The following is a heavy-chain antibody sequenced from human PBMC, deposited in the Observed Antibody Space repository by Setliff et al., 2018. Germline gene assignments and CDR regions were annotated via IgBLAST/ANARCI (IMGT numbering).Heavy chain of an antibody. V-gene: IGHV4-39*02. CDR2: VYHRGTT. Sequence: SETLSLTCTVSTGSLNRNGYYWAWVRQPPGKGLEWIASVYHRGTTYYNPSLKSRVTTSVDTSKNQFSLKLISVTAADTAVYYCAKDKYSFGSGIYWNSFDLWGQGTMVTVS. CDR1: TGSLNRNGYY. J-gene: IGHJ3*01. CDR3: AKDKYSFGSGIYWNSFDL. D-gene: IGHD3-10*01.